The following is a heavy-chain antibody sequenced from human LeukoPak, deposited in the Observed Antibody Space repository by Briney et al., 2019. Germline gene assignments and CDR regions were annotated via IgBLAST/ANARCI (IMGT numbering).Heavy chain of an antibody. CDR3: ARGRQWLVRNYFDY. J-gene: IGHJ4*02. D-gene: IGHD6-19*01. Sequence: SETLSLTCAVYGGSFSGYYWSWIRQPPGKGLEWVGEINHSGSTNYNPSLKSRVTISVDTSQNQFSLKLSSVPAADTAVYYCARGRQWLVRNYFDYWGQGTLVTVSS. V-gene: IGHV4-34*01. CDR2: INHSGST. CDR1: GGSFSGYY.